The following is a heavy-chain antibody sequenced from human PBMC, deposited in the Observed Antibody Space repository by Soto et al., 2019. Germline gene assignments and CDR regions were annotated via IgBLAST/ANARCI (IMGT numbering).Heavy chain of an antibody. CDR2: IVVGSGNT. J-gene: IGHJ5*02. CDR1: GFTFTSSA. Sequence: QMQLVQSGPEVKKPGTSVKVSCKASGFTFTSSAVQWVRQARGQRLEWIGWIVVGSGNTNYAQKFQERVTITRDMSTSTAYMELSSLRSEDTAVYYCAAVHPDYYDFWRGYSTNWFDPWGQGTLVTVSS. D-gene: IGHD3-3*01. CDR3: AAVHPDYYDFWRGYSTNWFDP. V-gene: IGHV1-58*01.